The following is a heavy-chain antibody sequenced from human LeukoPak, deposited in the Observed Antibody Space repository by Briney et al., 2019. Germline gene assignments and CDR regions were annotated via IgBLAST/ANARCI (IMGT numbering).Heavy chain of an antibody. CDR2: IYYSGST. CDR1: GGSISSSSYY. J-gene: IGHJ5*02. V-gene: IGHV4-39*07. CDR3: ARVERYNGDYGWFDP. D-gene: IGHD4-17*01. Sequence: SETLSLTCTVSGGSISSSSYYWGWIRQPPGKGLEWIGSIYYSGSTNYNPSLKSRVTISMDTSKNQFSLRLRSVTAADTAMYYCARVERYNGDYGWFDPWGQGNLVTVSS.